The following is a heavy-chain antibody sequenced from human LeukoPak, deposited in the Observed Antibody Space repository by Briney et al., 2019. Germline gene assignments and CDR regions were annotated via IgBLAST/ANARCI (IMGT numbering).Heavy chain of an antibody. D-gene: IGHD2-15*01. CDR2: ISNSGSTI. CDR3: ARDFGGSSPFDY. CDR1: GFTFSSYE. Sequence: PGGSLRLSCAASGFTFSSYEMNWVRQAPGKGLEWVSYISNSGSTIYYADSAKGRFTISRDNAKNSLYLQMNSLRAEDTAVYYCARDFGGSSPFDYWGQGTLVTVSS. V-gene: IGHV3-48*03. J-gene: IGHJ4*02.